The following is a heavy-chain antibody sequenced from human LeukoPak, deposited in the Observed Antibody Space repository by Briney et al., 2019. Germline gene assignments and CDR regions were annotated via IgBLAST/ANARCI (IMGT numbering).Heavy chain of an antibody. D-gene: IGHD5-12*01. Sequence: ASVKVSCKASGYTFTSYDINWVRQATGQGLEWMGWMNPNSGNTGYAQKFQGRVTMTRNTSISTAYMELSSLRSEDTAVYYCARSGVWLRYNDDWGQGTLVTVSS. CDR3: ARSGVWLRYNDD. J-gene: IGHJ4*02. CDR2: MNPNSGNT. V-gene: IGHV1-8*01. CDR1: GYTFTSYD.